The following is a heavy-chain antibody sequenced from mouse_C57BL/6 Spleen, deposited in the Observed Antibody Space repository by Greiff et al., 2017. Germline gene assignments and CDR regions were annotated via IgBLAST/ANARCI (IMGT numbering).Heavy chain of an antibody. D-gene: IGHD1-1*01. CDR3: ARDYYGSSYRYFDG. V-gene: IGHV1-82*01. CDR1: GYAFSSSW. Sequence: QVQLQQSGPELVKPGASVKISCKASGYAFSSSWMNWVQQRPGKGLEWIGRIYPGDGDTNYNGKFKGKATLTADKSSSTAYMQLSSLTSEDSAVYLCARDYYGSSYRYFDGWGTGTTVTVSS. J-gene: IGHJ1*03. CDR2: IYPGDGDT.